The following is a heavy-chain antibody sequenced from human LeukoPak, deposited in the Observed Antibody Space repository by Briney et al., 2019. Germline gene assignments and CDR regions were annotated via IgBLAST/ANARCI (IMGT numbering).Heavy chain of an antibody. CDR3: ARPRGGTTQPFDS. CDR2: IFPDDSDT. J-gene: IGHJ4*02. D-gene: IGHD1-7*01. Sequence: GESLKISCKGSGYTFTTYWIGWVRQMPGKGLEWMGIIFPDDSDTIYSPSFQGQVTISADKSITTAHLQWSSLKASDTAMYYCARPRGGTTQPFDSWGQGTLVTVSS. CDR1: GYTFTTYW. V-gene: IGHV5-51*01.